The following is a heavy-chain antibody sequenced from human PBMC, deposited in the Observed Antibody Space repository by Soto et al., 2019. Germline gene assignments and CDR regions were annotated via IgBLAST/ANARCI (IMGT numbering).Heavy chain of an antibody. CDR3: ARQWLRDYYYYYGMDV. Sequence: QITLKESGPTLVKPTQTLTLTCTFSGFSLSTSGVGVGWIRQPPGKALEWLALIYWDDDKRYSPSLKSRLTITKDTSKNQVVLTMTNMDPGDTATYYCARQWLRDYYYYYGMDVWGQGTTVTVSS. CDR1: GFSLSTSGVG. D-gene: IGHD5-12*01. CDR2: IYWDDDK. V-gene: IGHV2-5*02. J-gene: IGHJ6*02.